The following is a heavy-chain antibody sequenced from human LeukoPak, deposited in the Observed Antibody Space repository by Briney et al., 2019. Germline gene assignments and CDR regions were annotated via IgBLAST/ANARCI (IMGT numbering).Heavy chain of an antibody. CDR3: ARDFSSGSYYGDYYFDY. CDR2: FSNSGET. J-gene: IGHJ4*02. CDR1: GFTFSTYA. Sequence: GGSLRLSCAASGFTFSTYAMAWVRQAPGKGLEWVSAFSNSGETHYADSVKGRFTISRDNAKNSLYLQMNSLRAEDTAVYYCARDFSSGSYYGDYYFDYWGQGTLVTVSS. D-gene: IGHD1-26*01. V-gene: IGHV3-23*01.